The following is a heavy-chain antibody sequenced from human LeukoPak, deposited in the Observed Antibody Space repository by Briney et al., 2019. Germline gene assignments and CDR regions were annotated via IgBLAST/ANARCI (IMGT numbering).Heavy chain of an antibody. Sequence: GGSLRLSCAASGFTFSSYGMHWVRQAPGKGLEWVAVISYDGSNKYYADSVKGRFTISRDNSKNTLYLQMNSLRAEDTAVYYCAKNLRGIVVVPAATWGGNWFDRWGQGTLVTVSS. CDR1: GFTFSSYG. CDR2: ISYDGSNK. D-gene: IGHD2-2*01. J-gene: IGHJ5*02. V-gene: IGHV3-30*18. CDR3: AKNLRGIVVVPAATWGGNWFDR.